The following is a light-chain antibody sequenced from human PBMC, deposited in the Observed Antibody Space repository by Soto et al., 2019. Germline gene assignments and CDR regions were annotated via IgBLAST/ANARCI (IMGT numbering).Light chain of an antibody. CDR2: TNN. Sequence: QPVLTQPPSTSGTPGQRVTISCSGSSSNIGSNTVKWYQQLPGTDPKLLMYTNNQRPSGVPDRFSGSRSGTSASLAISGLQSEDEADYYCAAWDDSLNGPGVFGGGTKLTVL. V-gene: IGLV1-44*01. J-gene: IGLJ2*01. CDR3: AAWDDSLNGPGV. CDR1: SSNIGSNT.